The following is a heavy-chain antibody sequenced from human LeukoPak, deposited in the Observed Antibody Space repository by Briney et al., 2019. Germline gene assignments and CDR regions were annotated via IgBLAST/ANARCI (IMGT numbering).Heavy chain of an antibody. J-gene: IGHJ4*02. Sequence: SETLSLTCAVYGGSFSGYYWSWIRQPPGKGLEWIGEINHSGSTNYNPSLKSRVTISVDTSKNQFSLKLSSVTAADTAVYYCAREGVQRPYFDHWGQGTLVTVSS. CDR1: GGSFSGYY. CDR3: AREGVQRPYFDH. D-gene: IGHD3-10*01. V-gene: IGHV4-34*01. CDR2: INHSGST.